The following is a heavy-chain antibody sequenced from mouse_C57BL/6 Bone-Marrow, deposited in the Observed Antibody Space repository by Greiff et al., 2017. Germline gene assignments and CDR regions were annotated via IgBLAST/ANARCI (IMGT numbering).Heavy chain of an antibody. V-gene: IGHV5-6*01. CDR3: ARHRNFDY. CDR1: GFTFSSYG. CDR2: ISSGGSYT. J-gene: IGHJ2*01. Sequence: EVNVVESGGDLVKPGGSLKLSCAASGFTFSSYGMSWVRQTPDKRLEWVATISSGGSYTYYPDSVKGRFTISRDNAKNTLYLQMSSLESEDTAMYYCARHRNFDYWGQGTTLTVSS.